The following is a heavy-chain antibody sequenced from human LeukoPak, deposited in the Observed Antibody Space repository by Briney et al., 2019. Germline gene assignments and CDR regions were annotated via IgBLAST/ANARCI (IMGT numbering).Heavy chain of an antibody. D-gene: IGHD6-13*01. V-gene: IGHV1-2*02. J-gene: IGHJ4*02. CDR3: ARGGGYSSSWYEAY. Sequence: ASVKVSCTASGYTFTGYYMHWVRQAPGQGLEWMGWINPNSGGTNYAQKFQGRVTMTSDTSNSTAYMELSGLRSDGTALYYCARGGGYSSSWYEAYWGQGTLVTVSS. CDR2: INPNSGGT. CDR1: GYTFTGYY.